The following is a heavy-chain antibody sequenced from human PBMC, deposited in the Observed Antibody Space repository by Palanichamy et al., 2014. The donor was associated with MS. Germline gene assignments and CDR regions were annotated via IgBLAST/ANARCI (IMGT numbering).Heavy chain of an antibody. CDR2: IYPGDSDT. Sequence: GYSFTSYWVAWVRQMPGKGLEWMGIIYPGDSDTRYSPSFQGQVTISADKSISTAYLQWSSLKASDTAMYYCARNYYGSGSSPPDYWGQGTLVTVSS. CDR1: GYSFTSYW. D-gene: IGHD3-10*01. J-gene: IGHJ4*02. V-gene: IGHV5-51*01. CDR3: ARNYYGSGSSPPDY.